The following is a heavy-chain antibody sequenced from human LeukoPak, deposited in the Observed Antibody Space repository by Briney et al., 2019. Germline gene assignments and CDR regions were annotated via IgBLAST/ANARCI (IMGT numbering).Heavy chain of an antibody. J-gene: IGHJ4*02. CDR3: AREAAGSYYLGLDY. D-gene: IGHD1-26*01. Sequence: GGSLRLSCAASGFTFSSYEMNWVRQAPGKGLEWVSYISSSGSTIYYADSVKGRFTISRDNAKNSLYLQMNSLRAEDTAVYYCAREAAGSYYLGLDYWGQGTLVTVSS. V-gene: IGHV3-48*03. CDR1: GFTFSSYE. CDR2: ISSSGSTI.